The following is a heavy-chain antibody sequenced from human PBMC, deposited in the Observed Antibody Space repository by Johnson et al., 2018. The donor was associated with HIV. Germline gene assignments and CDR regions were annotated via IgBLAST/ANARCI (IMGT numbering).Heavy chain of an antibody. Sequence: VQLVESGGGVVRPGGSLRLSCAASGFTFDDYGMSWVRQVPGKGLEWVSGINWNGGSTGYADSVRGRFTISRDNSKSTLYLQMNSLRNEDTAVYYCARDWDYSGAFDIWGQGTMVTVSS. J-gene: IGHJ3*02. D-gene: IGHD3-10*01. CDR1: GFTFDDYG. CDR2: INWNGGST. V-gene: IGHV3-20*04. CDR3: ARDWDYSGAFDI.